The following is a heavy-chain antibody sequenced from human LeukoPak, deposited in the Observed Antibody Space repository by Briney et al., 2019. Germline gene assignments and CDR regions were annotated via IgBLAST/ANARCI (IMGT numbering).Heavy chain of an antibody. CDR1: GYTFTLYY. CDR2: INPNSGVK. Sequence: GASVIASGMPSGYTFTLYYVQWVRQAPAPGLDCMGWINPNSGVKNYAQKFHGRVTLTRETSISTAYMDLNRLISDDTAVYYCMTDGGRGQGTLVTVSS. J-gene: IGHJ4*02. V-gene: IGHV1-2*02. CDR3: MTDGG.